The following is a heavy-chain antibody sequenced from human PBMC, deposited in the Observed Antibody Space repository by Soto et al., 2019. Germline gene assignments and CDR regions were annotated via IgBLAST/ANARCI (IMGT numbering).Heavy chain of an antibody. CDR3: ARVGGGCSSTSCYDSFDY. Sequence: QVQLVQSGAEVKKPGASVKVSCKASGYTFTSYAMHWVRQAPGQRLEWMGWINAGNGNTKYSQKFQGRVTITRDTSASTAYMERSSLRSEDTAVYYCARVGGGCSSTSCYDSFDYWGQGTLVTVSS. D-gene: IGHD2-2*01. V-gene: IGHV1-3*01. CDR2: INAGNGNT. CDR1: GYTFTSYA. J-gene: IGHJ4*02.